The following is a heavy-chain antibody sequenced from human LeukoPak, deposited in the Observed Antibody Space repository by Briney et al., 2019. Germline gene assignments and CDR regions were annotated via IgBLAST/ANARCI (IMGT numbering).Heavy chain of an antibody. CDR2: INHSGST. Sequence: SKTLSLTCAVYGGSFSGYYWSWIRQPPGKGLEWIGEINHSGSTNYNPSLKSRVTISVDTSKNQFSLKLSSVTAADTAVYYCARAAVAGTGFWFDPWGQGTLVTVSS. CDR1: GGSFSGYY. D-gene: IGHD6-19*01. J-gene: IGHJ5*02. V-gene: IGHV4-34*01. CDR3: ARAAVAGTGFWFDP.